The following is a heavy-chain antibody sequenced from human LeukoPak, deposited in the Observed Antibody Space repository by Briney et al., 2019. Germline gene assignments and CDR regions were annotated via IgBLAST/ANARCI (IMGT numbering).Heavy chain of an antibody. J-gene: IGHJ3*02. Sequence: SETLSLTCTVSGGSISNYYWTWIRQPPGKGLEWIGHIYNTGNPKYNPSLQSRVTILVDKSKNQFSLNLNSVAAADTAIYYCARCRSYDSSGYCGAVDIWGQGTMVTASS. D-gene: IGHD3-22*01. CDR2: IYNTGNP. V-gene: IGHV4-59*01. CDR3: ARCRSYDSSGYCGAVDI. CDR1: GGSISNYY.